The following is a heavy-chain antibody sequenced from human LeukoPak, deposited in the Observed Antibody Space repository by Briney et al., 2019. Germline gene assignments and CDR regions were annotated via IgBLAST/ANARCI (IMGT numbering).Heavy chain of an antibody. J-gene: IGHJ4*02. Sequence: GRSLRLSCAASGFTFSSYGMHWVRQAPGKGLEWVAVIWYDGSNKYYADSVKGRFTIFRDNSKNTLYLQMNSLRAEDTAVYYCAKAGDSSGWYDPLDYWGQGTLVTVSS. D-gene: IGHD6-19*01. V-gene: IGHV3-33*06. CDR1: GFTFSSYG. CDR2: IWYDGSNK. CDR3: AKAGDSSGWYDPLDY.